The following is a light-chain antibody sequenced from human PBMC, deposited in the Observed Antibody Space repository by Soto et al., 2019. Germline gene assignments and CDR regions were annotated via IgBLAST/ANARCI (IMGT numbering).Light chain of an antibody. CDR1: QSVSSSY. V-gene: IGKV3-20*01. CDR3: QQYGSSWT. Sequence: EIVLTQSPGTLSLSPGERATLSCRASQSVSSSYLAWYQQKPGQAPRLLIYGASSRATGIPDRFSGSASGTDFTLTISRLEPEDFAAYYCQQYGSSWTFGQGTKGDI. CDR2: GAS. J-gene: IGKJ1*01.